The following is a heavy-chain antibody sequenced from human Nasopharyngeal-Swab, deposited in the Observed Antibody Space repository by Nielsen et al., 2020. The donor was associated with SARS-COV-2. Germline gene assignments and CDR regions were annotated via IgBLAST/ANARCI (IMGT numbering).Heavy chain of an antibody. Sequence: WVRQAPGQGLEWMGWMNPNSGNTGYAQKFQGRVTMTRNTSISTAYMELSSLRSEDTAVYYCARDQKYSGYDGSGYWGQGTLVTVSS. V-gene: IGHV1-8*01. CDR2: MNPNSGNT. J-gene: IGHJ4*02. CDR3: ARDQKYSGYDGSGY. D-gene: IGHD5-12*01.